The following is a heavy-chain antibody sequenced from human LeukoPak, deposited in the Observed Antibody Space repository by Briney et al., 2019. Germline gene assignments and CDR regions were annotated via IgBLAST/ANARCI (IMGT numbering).Heavy chain of an antibody. CDR2: IYYSGST. J-gene: IGHJ4*02. D-gene: IGHD4-17*01. Sequence: SETLSLTCTVSGGSISSGGYYWSWIRQHPGKGLEWIGYIYYSGSTYYNPSLKSRVTISVDTSKNQFSLKLSSVTAADTAVYYCARAPMTTVTTPFDYWGQGTLATVSS. V-gene: IGHV4-31*03. CDR1: GGSISSGGYY. CDR3: ARAPMTTVTTPFDY.